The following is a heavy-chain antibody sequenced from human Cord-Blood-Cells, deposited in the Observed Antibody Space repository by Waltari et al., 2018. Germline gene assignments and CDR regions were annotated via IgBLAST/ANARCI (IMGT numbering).Heavy chain of an antibody. J-gene: IGHJ3*02. CDR1: GSTFSSYG. D-gene: IGHD3-10*01. Sequence: QVQLVESGGGVVQPGGSLRPSCAASGSTFSSYGWHWIRKAPGKGLEWVAFIRYDGSNKYYADSVKGRFTISRDNSKNTLYLQMNSLRAEDTAVYYCAKVYGSGSYDAFDIWGQGTMVTVSS. V-gene: IGHV3-30*02. CDR2: IRYDGSNK. CDR3: AKVYGSGSYDAFDI.